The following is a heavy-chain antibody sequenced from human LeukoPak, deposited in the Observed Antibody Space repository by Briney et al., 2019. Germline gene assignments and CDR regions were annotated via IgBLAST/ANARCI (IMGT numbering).Heavy chain of an antibody. Sequence: GGSLRLSCSASGFTFNSYAIHWVRQAPGKGLEWVAFVSHEGSSKFYAESVKGRFGISRDNSKSTTYLQMNGLRADDTAVYYCAKTTGGWPRFFDHWGQGTLVAVSS. CDR2: VSHEGSSK. D-gene: IGHD1-1*01. V-gene: IGHV3-30*09. CDR1: GFTFNSYA. J-gene: IGHJ4*02. CDR3: AKTTGGWPRFFDH.